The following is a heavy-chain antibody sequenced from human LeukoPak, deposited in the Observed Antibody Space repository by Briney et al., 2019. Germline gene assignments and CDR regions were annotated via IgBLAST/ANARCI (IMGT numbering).Heavy chain of an antibody. CDR2: IYYSGST. D-gene: IGHD7-27*01. CDR3: ASLGTSLRGYHYYGMDV. CDR1: GGYISSYY. J-gene: IGHJ6*02. V-gene: IGHV4-59*08. Sequence: SETLSLTCTVSGGYISSYYWSWIRQPPGKGLEWIGYIYYSGSTNYNPSLKSRVTISVDTSKNQFSLKLSSVTAADTAVYYCASLGTSLRGYHYYGMDVWGQGTTVTVSS.